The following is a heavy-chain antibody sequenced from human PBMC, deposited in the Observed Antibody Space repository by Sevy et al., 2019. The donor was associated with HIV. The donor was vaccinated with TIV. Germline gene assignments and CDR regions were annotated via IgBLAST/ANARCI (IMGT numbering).Heavy chain of an antibody. D-gene: IGHD1-1*01. J-gene: IGHJ5*02. Sequence: SETLSLTCTVSGGSISSGSYYWSWIRQPAGKGLEWIGRIYTSGSTNYNPSLKSRVTISVDTSKNQFSLKLSSVTAADTAVYYCARAFPNSSPFLPFDPWGQGTLVTVSS. CDR1: GGSISSGSYY. CDR2: IYTSGST. V-gene: IGHV4-61*02. CDR3: ARAFPNSSPFLPFDP.